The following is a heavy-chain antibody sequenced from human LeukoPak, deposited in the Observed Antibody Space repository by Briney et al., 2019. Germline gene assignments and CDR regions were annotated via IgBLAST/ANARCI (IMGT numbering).Heavy chain of an antibody. CDR2: VSGNGGIT. J-gene: IGHJ4*02. CDR1: GITFSNYA. V-gene: IGHV3-23*01. Sequence: GGSLRLSCAPSGITFSNYAMSWVRQAPGKGLEWVSGVSGNGGITYYADSMKGRFTISRDNSKDTLYLQMDSLRPEDTAVYYCAKDSDRGGWYPDHWGQGTLVTVSS. D-gene: IGHD6-19*01. CDR3: AKDSDRGGWYPDH.